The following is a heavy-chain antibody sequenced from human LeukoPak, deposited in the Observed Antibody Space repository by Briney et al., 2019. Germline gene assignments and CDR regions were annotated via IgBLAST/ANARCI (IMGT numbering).Heavy chain of an antibody. CDR1: GYTFTSYG. CDR2: ISAYNGNT. V-gene: IGHV1-18*01. D-gene: IGHD4-17*01. J-gene: IGHJ4*02. Sequence: PLASVKVSCKASGYTFTSYGISWVRQAPGQGLEWMGWISAYNGNTNYAQKLQGRVTMTTDTSTSTAYMELRSLRSDDTAVYYCARDRSTYGDSDIFDYWGQGTLVTVSS. CDR3: ARDRSTYGDSDIFDY.